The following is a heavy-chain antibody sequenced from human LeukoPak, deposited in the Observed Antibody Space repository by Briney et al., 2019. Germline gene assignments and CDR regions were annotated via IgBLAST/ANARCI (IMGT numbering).Heavy chain of an antibody. D-gene: IGHD6-19*01. CDR2: IWYDGSNK. Sequence: PGGSLRLSCAASGFTFSSCGMHWVRQAPGKGLEWVAVIWYDGSNKYYADSVKGRFTISRDNSKNTLYLQMNSLRAEDTAVYYCARERGGYSSGWPANFDYWGQGTLVTVSS. V-gene: IGHV3-33*01. J-gene: IGHJ4*02. CDR3: ARERGGYSSGWPANFDY. CDR1: GFTFSSCG.